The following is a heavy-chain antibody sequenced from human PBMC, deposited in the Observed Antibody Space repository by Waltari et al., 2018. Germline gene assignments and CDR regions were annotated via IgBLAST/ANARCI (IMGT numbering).Heavy chain of an antibody. CDR1: GYTFTRYG. Sequence: QVQLVQSGAEVEKPGASVKVSCKAIGYTFTRYGISWVRQAPGQGLEWMGWVSPHNGDTDDAQKFQGRVTMATDTFMNTAYMELRSLRPDDTAVYYWARGAPYGDYLPCDYWGQGTLVTVYS. CDR3: ARGAPYGDYLPCDY. D-gene: IGHD4-17*01. V-gene: IGHV1-18*04. CDR2: VSPHNGDT. J-gene: IGHJ4*02.